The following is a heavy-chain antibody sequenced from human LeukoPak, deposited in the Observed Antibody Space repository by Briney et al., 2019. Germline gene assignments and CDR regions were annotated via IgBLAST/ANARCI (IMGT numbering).Heavy chain of an antibody. CDR2: INWNGGST. J-gene: IGHJ4*02. CDR3: ARGRGLSFVVVPAIFDY. Sequence: PGGSLRLSCAASGFTFDDYGMSWVRQAPGKGLEWVSGINWNGGSTTYADTVKGRFTISRDNGKNSLYLQMNSLRAEDTAFYYCARGRGLSFVVVPAIFDYWGQGTLVTVSS. V-gene: IGHV3-20*04. D-gene: IGHD2-21*02. CDR1: GFTFDDYG.